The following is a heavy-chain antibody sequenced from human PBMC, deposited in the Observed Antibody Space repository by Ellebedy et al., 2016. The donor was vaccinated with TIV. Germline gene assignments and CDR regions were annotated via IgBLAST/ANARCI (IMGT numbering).Heavy chain of an antibody. CDR3: AKPWTTVTNY. J-gene: IGHJ4*02. CDR2: ISDSGDRT. Sequence: GESLKISCVASGFTFSTYGMSWVRQAPGKGLEWVSRISDSGDRTYYADSVKGRFTISRDNRKNMVYLQMNSLGAEDSAIYYCAKPWTTVTNYWGQGTLVTVSS. V-gene: IGHV3-23*01. D-gene: IGHD4-17*01. CDR1: GFTFSTYG.